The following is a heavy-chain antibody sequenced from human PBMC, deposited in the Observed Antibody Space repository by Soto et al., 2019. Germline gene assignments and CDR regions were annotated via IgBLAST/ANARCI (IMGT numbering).Heavy chain of an antibody. CDR3: ARTDVDYYYMDV. CDR2: IYYSGST. Sequence: QVQLQESGPGLVKPSQTLSLTCTVSGGSISSGGYYWSWIRQHPGKGLEWIGYIYYSGSTYYNPSLKRRVTISVDTSKNQFSLKLSSVTAADTAVYYCARTDVDYYYMDVWGKGTTVTVSS. V-gene: IGHV4-31*03. CDR1: GGSISSGGYY. J-gene: IGHJ6*03. D-gene: IGHD2-21*01.